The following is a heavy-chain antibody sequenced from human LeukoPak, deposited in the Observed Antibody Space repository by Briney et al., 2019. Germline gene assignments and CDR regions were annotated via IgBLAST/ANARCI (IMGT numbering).Heavy chain of an antibody. CDR1: GFTLTNAW. V-gene: IGHV3-15*01. CDR2: SKSKTDGGTT. D-gene: IGHD6-19*01. Sequence: PGGSLRLSCAASGFTLTNAWMHCVRQAPGKGLEWVGRSKSKTDGGTTDCAAPVEGRFAISRDDSNNTLSLQMNSLKTEDTAVYYCTTAQWLGAHWGQGTLVTVSS. CDR3: TTAQWLGAH. J-gene: IGHJ4*02.